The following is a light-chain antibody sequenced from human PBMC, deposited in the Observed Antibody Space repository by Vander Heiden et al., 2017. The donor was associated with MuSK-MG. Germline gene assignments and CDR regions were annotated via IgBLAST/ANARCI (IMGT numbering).Light chain of an antibody. V-gene: IGLV1-51*01. J-gene: IGLJ3*02. CDR2: DNN. CDR1: SSNIGNNY. CDR3: GTWDSSLSAWV. Sequence: QKVTISCSGSSSNIGNNYVSWYQQLPGTAPKLLIYDNNKRPSGIPDRFSGSKSGTSATLGITGLQTGDEADYYCGTWDSSLSAWVFGGGTKLTVL.